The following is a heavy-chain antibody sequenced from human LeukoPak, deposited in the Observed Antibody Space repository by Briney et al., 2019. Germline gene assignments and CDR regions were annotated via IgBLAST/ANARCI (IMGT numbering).Heavy chain of an antibody. CDR3: ASVHGAISPYYFDY. Sequence: SQTLSLTCTVSGGSISSGDYYWSWIRQPPGKGLEWIGYIYYSGSTYYNPSLKSRVTISLDTSKNQFSLKLSSVTAADTAVYYCASVHGAISPYYFDYWGQGTLVTVSS. CDR2: IYYSGST. CDR1: GGSISSGDYY. J-gene: IGHJ4*02. V-gene: IGHV4-30-4*08. D-gene: IGHD3-9*01.